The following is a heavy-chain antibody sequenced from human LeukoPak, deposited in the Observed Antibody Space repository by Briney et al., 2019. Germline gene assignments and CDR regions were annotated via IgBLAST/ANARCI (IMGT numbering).Heavy chain of an antibody. D-gene: IGHD4-23*01. CDR3: ARDRGHRGGNPEAYFDF. J-gene: IGHJ4*02. V-gene: IGHV1-3*01. CDR2: INAGNGNT. Sequence: ASVKVSCKASGYTFTSYAMHWVRQAPGQRLEWMGWINAGNGNTKYSRKFQGRVTITRDTSASTLYMELSSLTSEDTAVYYCARDRGHRGGNPEAYFDFWGQGSLVTVSS. CDR1: GYTFTSYA.